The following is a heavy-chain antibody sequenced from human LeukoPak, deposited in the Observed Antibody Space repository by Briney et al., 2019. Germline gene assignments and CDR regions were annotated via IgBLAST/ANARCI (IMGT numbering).Heavy chain of an antibody. V-gene: IGHV3-66*01. CDR3: ANGGGRQQLADY. Sequence: PGGSLRLSCAASGFTVSSNDMSWVRQAPGKGLEWVSVIYSGGSAYYADSVKGRFTISRDNSKNTLYFQMNSLRAEDTAVYYCANGGGRQQLADYWGQGTPVTVSS. J-gene: IGHJ4*02. D-gene: IGHD6-13*01. CDR1: GFTVSSND. CDR2: IYSGGSA.